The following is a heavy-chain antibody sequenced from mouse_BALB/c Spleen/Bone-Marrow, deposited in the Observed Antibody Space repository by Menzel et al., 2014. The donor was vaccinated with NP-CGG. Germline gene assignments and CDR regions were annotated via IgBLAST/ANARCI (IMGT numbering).Heavy chain of an antibody. CDR1: GYAFTNYW. J-gene: IGHJ3*01. Sequence: QVQLQQSGAELVRPGPSVKISRKASGYAFTNYWLGWVKQMPGHGLEWIGDIYPGSGNTYYNEKFKGQATLPAGKFSSTAYMQLSSLTSEDSAVYVCARLRGCYKAWFAYWGQGTLVTVSA. CDR3: ARLRGCYKAWFAY. CDR2: IYPGSGNT. D-gene: IGHD1-1*02. V-gene: IGHV1-63*01.